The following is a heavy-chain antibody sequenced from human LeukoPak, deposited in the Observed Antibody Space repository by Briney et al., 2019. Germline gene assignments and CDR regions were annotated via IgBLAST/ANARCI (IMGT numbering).Heavy chain of an antibody. CDR1: GLTFSSYW. Sequence: DPGGSLRLSCAASGLTFSSYWMSWVRQAPGKGLEWVANIKQDGSEKYYVDSVKGRFTISRDNAKNSLYLQMNSLRAEDTAVYYCARDRYYGSGIFDYWGQGTLVTVSS. CDR3: ARDRYYGSGIFDY. V-gene: IGHV3-7*01. D-gene: IGHD3-10*01. CDR2: IKQDGSEK. J-gene: IGHJ4*02.